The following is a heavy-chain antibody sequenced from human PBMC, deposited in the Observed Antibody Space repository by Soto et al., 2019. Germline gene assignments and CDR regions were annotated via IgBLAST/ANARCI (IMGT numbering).Heavy chain of an antibody. J-gene: IGHJ3*02. CDR2: INPNSGGT. Sequence: ASVKVSCKASGYTFTGYYMHWVRQAPGQGLEWMGWINPNSGGTNYAQKFQGWVTMTRDTSISTAYMELSRLRSDDTAVYYCARVRSGDLDAFDIWGQGTMVTVSS. D-gene: IGHD7-27*01. V-gene: IGHV1-2*04. CDR1: GYTFTGYY. CDR3: ARVRSGDLDAFDI.